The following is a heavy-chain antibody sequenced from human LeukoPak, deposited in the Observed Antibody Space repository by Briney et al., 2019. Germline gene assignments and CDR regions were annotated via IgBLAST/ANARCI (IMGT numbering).Heavy chain of an antibody. CDR2: ISAYNGNT. CDR3: ARGSITGTNRRDPALDY. D-gene: IGHD1-7*01. Sequence: ASVKVSCKASGYTFTSYGISWVRQAPGQGLEWMGWISAYNGNTNYAHKLQSRVTMTTDTSTSTAYMELRSLRSDDTAVYYCARGSITGTNRRDPALDYWGQGTLVTVSS. J-gene: IGHJ4*02. CDR1: GYTFTSYG. V-gene: IGHV1-18*01.